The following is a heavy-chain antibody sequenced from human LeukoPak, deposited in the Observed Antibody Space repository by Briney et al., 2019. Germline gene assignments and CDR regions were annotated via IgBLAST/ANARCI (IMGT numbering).Heavy chain of an antibody. CDR2: ISSNGGST. V-gene: IGHV3-64*01. CDR3: ARANGNYYGSGSDY. J-gene: IGHJ4*02. D-gene: IGHD3-10*01. Sequence: GGSLRLSCAASGFTFSSYAMHWVRRAPGKGLEYVSAISSNGGSTYYTNSVKGRFTISRDNSKNTLYLQMGSLRAEDMAVYYCARANGNYYGSGSDYWGQGTLVTVSS. CDR1: GFTFSSYA.